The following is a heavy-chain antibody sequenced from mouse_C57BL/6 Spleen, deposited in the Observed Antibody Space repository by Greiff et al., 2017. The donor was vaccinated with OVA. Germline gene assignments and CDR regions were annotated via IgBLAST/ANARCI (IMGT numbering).Heavy chain of an antibody. D-gene: IGHD1-1*01. CDR3: ARGITAVVATRYFDV. CDR1: GYTFTGYW. J-gene: IGHJ1*03. CDR2: ILPGSGST. Sequence: QVQLQQSGAELMKPGASVKLSCKATGYTFTGYWIEWVKQRPGHGLEWIGEILPGSGSTNYNEKFKGKATFTADTSSNTAYIKLSSLTPEDSAIYFFARGITAVVATRYFDVWGTGTTVTVSS. V-gene: IGHV1-9*01.